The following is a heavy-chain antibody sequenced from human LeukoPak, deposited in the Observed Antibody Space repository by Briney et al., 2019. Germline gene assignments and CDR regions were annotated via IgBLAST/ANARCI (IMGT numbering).Heavy chain of an antibody. CDR2: ISAYNGNT. CDR1: GYTFTSYG. CDR3: ARVRYDSSGYYYYYYMDV. V-gene: IGHV1-18*01. Sequence: VSVKVSCKASGYTFTSYGISWVRQAPGQGLEWMGWISAYNGNTNYAQKLQGRVTMTTDTSTSTAYMELRSLRSDDTAVYYCARVRYDSSGYYYYYYMDVWGKGTTVTVSS. J-gene: IGHJ6*03. D-gene: IGHD3-22*01.